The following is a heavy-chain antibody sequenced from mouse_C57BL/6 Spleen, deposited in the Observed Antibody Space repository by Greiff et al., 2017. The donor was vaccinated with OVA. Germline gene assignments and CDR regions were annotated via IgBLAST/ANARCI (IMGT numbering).Heavy chain of an antibody. D-gene: IGHD2-3*01. CDR2: INSDGGST. CDR3: ARRDGYSWFAY. Sequence: EVKLQESGGGLVQPGESLKLSCESNEYEFPSHDMSWVRKTPEKRLELVAAINSDGGSTYYPDTMERRFIISRDNTKKTLYLQMSSLRSGDTALYYCARRDGYSWFAYWGQGTLVTVSA. J-gene: IGHJ3*01. V-gene: IGHV5-2*01. CDR1: EYEFPSHD.